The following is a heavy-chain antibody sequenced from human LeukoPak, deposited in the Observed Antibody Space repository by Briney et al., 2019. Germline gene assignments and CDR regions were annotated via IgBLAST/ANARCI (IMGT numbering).Heavy chain of an antibody. CDR3: AREDIVVVAKYFNYGMDV. CDR1: GGSISSYY. J-gene: IGHJ6*02. Sequence: SETLSLTCTVSGGSISSYYWSWIRQPAGKGLKWVGRIYINGSTNYNPSLKSRVTMSVDTSKNQFSLILRSVTAADTAVYYCAREDIVVVAKYFNYGMDVWGQGTTVTVSS. D-gene: IGHD2-15*01. V-gene: IGHV4-4*07. CDR2: IYINGST.